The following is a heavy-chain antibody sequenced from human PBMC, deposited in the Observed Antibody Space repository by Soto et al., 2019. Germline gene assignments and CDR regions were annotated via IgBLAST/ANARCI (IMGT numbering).Heavy chain of an antibody. CDR2: IHDSGNT. D-gene: IGHD3-10*01. J-gene: IGHJ4*02. V-gene: IGHV4-39*01. Sequence: QLQLQESGPGLVKPSETLSLTCSVSGGSISRRTYYWSWIRQPPGKGLEWIGAIHDSGNTYDNPSLKSRLTISVDTSRNQFSLRLRSVTAADTAVYFCAGGQFGSGNYWGQGALVTVSS. CDR1: GGSISRRTYY. CDR3: AGGQFGSGNY.